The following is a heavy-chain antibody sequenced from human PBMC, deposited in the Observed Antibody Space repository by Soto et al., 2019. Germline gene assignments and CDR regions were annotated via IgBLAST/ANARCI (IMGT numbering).Heavy chain of an antibody. J-gene: IGHJ4*02. D-gene: IGHD6-6*01. V-gene: IGHV1-2*02. Sequence: VHLVQSGAEVKKPGASLKVSCKASGYNLVDHYVHWVRQAPGQGLEWMGWINPSTGGPRYTQKFQGRVNITSDTSINTAYLEINRMNSDDTAVYFCARSIALAGTGAFDLWGQGTLVTVSS. CDR2: INPSTGGP. CDR3: ARSIALAGTGAFDL. CDR1: GYNLVDHY.